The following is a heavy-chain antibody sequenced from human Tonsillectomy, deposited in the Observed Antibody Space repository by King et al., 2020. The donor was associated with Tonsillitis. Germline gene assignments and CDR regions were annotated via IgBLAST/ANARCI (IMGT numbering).Heavy chain of an antibody. CDR2: ISYSSSYI. V-gene: IGHV3-21*01. CDR3: ARGVLSTSWGMDV. D-gene: IGHD2-2*01. J-gene: IGHJ6*02. CDR1: VFTFSSYN. Sequence: VQLVESGGGLVKPGGSLRLSCAASVFTFSSYNMNWVRQAPGKGLEWVSSISYSSSYIYYADSVKGRFTISRDNAKNSLYLQMNSLRAEDTAVYYCARGVLSTSWGMDVWGQGTTVTVSS.